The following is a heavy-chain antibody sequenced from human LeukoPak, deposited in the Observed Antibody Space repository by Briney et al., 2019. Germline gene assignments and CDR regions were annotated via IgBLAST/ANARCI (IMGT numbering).Heavy chain of an antibody. CDR1: GFTFRNYW. D-gene: IGHD4-23*01. Sequence: GGSLRLSCAASGFTFRNYWMPWVRQVPGKGLVWVSRINSDGSTTNYADSVEGRFTISRDNAKSTMYLQMNSLRADDTAVYSCVRANDYGGPSIWGQGTTVTVSS. CDR3: VRANDYGGPSI. J-gene: IGHJ3*02. CDR2: INSDGSTT. V-gene: IGHV3-74*01.